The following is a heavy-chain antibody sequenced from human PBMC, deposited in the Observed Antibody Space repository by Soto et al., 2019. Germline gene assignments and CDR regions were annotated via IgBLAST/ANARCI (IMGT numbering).Heavy chain of an antibody. Sequence: QVQLVQSGAEVKKPGASVKVSCKASGYTFTSYGISWVRQAPGQGLEWMGWISAYNGNTNYAQKLQGRVTMTTDTSTSTAYMELGSLRSDDTAVYYCARVPIDNYCSGGSCYSVAGAFDIWGQGTMVTVSS. D-gene: IGHD2-15*01. V-gene: IGHV1-18*01. CDR3: ARVPIDNYCSGGSCYSVAGAFDI. CDR2: ISAYNGNT. J-gene: IGHJ3*02. CDR1: GYTFTSYG.